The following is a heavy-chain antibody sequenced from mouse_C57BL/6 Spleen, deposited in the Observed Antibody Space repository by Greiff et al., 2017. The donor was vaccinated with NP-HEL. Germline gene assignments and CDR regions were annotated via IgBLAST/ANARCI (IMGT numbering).Heavy chain of an antibody. CDR3: ARSSITTVVATDY. Sequence: VQLQQSGPELVKPGASVKISCKASGYAFSSSWMNWVKQRPGKGLEWIGRIYPGDGDTNYNGKFKGKATLTADKSSSTAYMQLSSLTSEDSAVYFCARSSITTVVATDYWGQGTTLTVSS. CDR2: IYPGDGDT. D-gene: IGHD1-1*01. V-gene: IGHV1-82*01. J-gene: IGHJ2*01. CDR1: GYAFSSSW.